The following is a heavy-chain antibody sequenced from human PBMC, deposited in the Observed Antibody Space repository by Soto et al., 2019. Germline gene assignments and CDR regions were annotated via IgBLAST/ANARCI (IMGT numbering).Heavy chain of an antibody. D-gene: IGHD3-22*01. CDR2: IIPIFGTA. CDR3: ARSGGYYNYGDDAFDI. V-gene: IGHV1-69*01. J-gene: IGHJ3*02. Sequence: QVQLVQSGAEVKKPGSSVKVSCKASAGTFSSYAISWVRQAPGQGLEWMGGIIPIFGTANYAQKFQGRVTITADESTSTAYMELSSLRSEDTAVYYCARSGGYYNYGDDAFDIWGQGTMVTVSS. CDR1: AGTFSSYA.